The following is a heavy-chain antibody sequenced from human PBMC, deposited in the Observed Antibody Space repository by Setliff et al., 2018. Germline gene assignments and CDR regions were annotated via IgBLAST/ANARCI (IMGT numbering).Heavy chain of an antibody. CDR1: GDSISSRTYY. CDR3: ARDRTYYGSGTYTRWFDY. J-gene: IGHJ4*02. V-gene: IGHV4-61*01. Sequence: SETLSLTCTVSGDSISSRTYYWSWIRQPPGKELEWIGFIFYSGDTKTNPSLKGRVTMSVDRSKNQFSLKLSSVTAADTAVYYCARDRTYYGSGTYTRWFDYWGQGTLVTVSS. CDR2: IFYSGDT. D-gene: IGHD3-10*01.